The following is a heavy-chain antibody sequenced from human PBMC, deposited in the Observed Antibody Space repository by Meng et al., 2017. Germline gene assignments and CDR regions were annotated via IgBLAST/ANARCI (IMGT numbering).Heavy chain of an antibody. Sequence: GSLRLSCTVSGGSISSYYWSWIRQPPGKGLEWIGYIYYSGSTNYNPSLKSRVTISVDTSKNQFSLKLSSVTAAGTAVYYWARDLRGWGYGGGFDYWGQGTLVTVSS. V-gene: IGHV4-59*01. J-gene: IGHJ4*02. CDR3: ARDLRGWGYGGGFDY. CDR1: GGSISSYY. D-gene: IGHD5-12*01. CDR2: IYYSGST.